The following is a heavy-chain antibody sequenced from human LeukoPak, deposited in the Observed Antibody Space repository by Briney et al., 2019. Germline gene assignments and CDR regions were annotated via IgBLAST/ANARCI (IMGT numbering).Heavy chain of an antibody. J-gene: IGHJ5*02. Sequence: PSETLSLTCTVTGGSIRGYYWSWIRQSPGKGLECIGYIHYTGSTNYNPSLKSRVTISVETSKNQFSLKLKSVTAADTAVYYCARGGYYGSGNDFRFDPWGQGTLVTVSS. CDR2: IHYTGST. V-gene: IGHV4-59*01. CDR3: ARGGYYGSGNDFRFDP. D-gene: IGHD3-10*01. CDR1: GGSIRGYY.